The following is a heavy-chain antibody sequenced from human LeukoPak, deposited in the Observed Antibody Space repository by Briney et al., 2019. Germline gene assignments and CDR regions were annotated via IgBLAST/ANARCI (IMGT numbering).Heavy chain of an antibody. CDR3: ARESRECYSDAFDI. CDR1: GYTFTVHY. J-gene: IGHJ3*02. CDR2: INPNSGGT. V-gene: IGHV1-2*02. Sequence: SVKVTCKASGYTFTVHYMHWVRQAPGQGNEWMGWINPNSGGTNYAQKFQGRVTMTRDTSISTAHNELSRLRSDDTAVYYCARESRECYSDAFDIWGQGTMVTVSS. D-gene: IGHD5-24*01.